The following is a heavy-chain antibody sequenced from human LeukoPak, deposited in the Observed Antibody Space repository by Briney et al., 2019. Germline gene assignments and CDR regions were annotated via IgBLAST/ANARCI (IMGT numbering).Heavy chain of an antibody. CDR3: ARDSVLRGYFDY. V-gene: IGHV1-2*02. CDR2: INPNSGGT. D-gene: IGHD6-6*01. Sequence: ASVTVSCKASGYTFTGYYMHWVRQAPGQGLEWMGWINPNSGGTNYAQKFQGRVTMTRDTSISTAYMELSRLRSDDTAVYYCARDSVLRGYFDYWGQGTLVTVSS. CDR1: GYTFTGYY. J-gene: IGHJ4*02.